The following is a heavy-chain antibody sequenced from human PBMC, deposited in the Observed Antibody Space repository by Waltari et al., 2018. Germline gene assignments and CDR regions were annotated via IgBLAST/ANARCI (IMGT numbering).Heavy chain of an antibody. CDR1: GFTFSSYW. CDR3: ARTFRGSSWPFDY. J-gene: IGHJ4*02. CDR2: IKQDGREK. Sequence: EVQLVESGGGLVQPGGSLRLSCAASGFTFSSYWMSWVRQAPGKGLEGVANIKQDGREKYYVDSVKGRFTISRDNAKNSLYLQMNSLRAEDTAVYYCARTFRGSSWPFDYWGQGTLVTVSS. D-gene: IGHD6-13*01. V-gene: IGHV3-7*01.